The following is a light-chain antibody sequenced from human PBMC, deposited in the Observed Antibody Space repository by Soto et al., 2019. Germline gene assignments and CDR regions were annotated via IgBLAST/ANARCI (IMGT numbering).Light chain of an antibody. J-gene: IGKJ4*01. CDR1: QSVSSSY. CDR3: QQYGSSFLT. V-gene: IGKV3-20*01. CDR2: CAS. Sequence: EIVLTQSPGTLSLSPGERATLSCRASQSVSSSYLAWYQQKPGQAPRLLIYCASSRATGIPDRFSGSGSGTDFTLTISRLEPEDFAVYYCQQYGSSFLTFGGGTKVEIK.